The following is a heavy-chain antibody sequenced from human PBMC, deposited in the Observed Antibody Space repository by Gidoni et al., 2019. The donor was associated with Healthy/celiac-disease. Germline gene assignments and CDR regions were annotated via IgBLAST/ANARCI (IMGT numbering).Heavy chain of an antibody. CDR2: IYYSGST. D-gene: IGHD2-2*01. CDR3: AVGYCSSTSCYGEFDP. CDR1: GGSISSSSYY. V-gene: IGHV4-39*01. Sequence: QLQLQESGPGLVKPSETLSLTCTVSGGSISSSSYYWGWIRQPPGKGLGWIGSIYYSGSTYYNPSLKSRVTISVDTSKNQFSLKLSSVTAADTAVYYCAVGYCSSTSCYGEFDPWGQGTLVTVSS. J-gene: IGHJ5*02.